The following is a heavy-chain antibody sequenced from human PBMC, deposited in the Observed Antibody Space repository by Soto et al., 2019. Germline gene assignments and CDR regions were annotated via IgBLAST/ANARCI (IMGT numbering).Heavy chain of an antibody. V-gene: IGHV3-9*01. D-gene: IGHD3-9*01. CDR3: AKDANYDILTGPFDY. CDR1: GFTFDDYA. J-gene: IGHJ4*02. CDR2: ISWNSGSI. Sequence: LRLSCAASGFTFDDYAMHWVRQAPGKGLEWVSGISWNSGSIGYADSVKGRFTISRDNAKNSLYLQMNSLRAEDTALYYCAKDANYDILTGPFDYWGQGTLVTVSS.